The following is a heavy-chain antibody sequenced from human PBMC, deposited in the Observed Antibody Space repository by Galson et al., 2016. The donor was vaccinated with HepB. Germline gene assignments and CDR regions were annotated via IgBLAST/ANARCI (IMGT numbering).Heavy chain of an antibody. V-gene: IGHV3-66*01. D-gene: IGHD5-18*01. CDR1: GFAVSSNY. CDR2: IYSGGST. CDR3: ARGGRDSAMDYYYYGMDV. Sequence: SLRLSCAASGFAVSSNYMSWVRQAPGKGLEWVSVIYSGGSTYCADSVKGRFTISRDNSKNTLYLQMNSLRAEDTAVYYCARGGRDSAMDYYYYGMDVWGQGTTVTVSS. J-gene: IGHJ6*02.